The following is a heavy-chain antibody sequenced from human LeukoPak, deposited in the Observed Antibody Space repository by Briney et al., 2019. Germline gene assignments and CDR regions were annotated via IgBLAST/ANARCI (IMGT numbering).Heavy chain of an antibody. J-gene: IGHJ4*02. CDR3: ARGGHVLRYFDWLPRSEDFDY. CDR1: GFTFSSYA. CDR2: ISGSGGST. Sequence: PGGSLRLSCAASGFTFSSYAMSWVRQAPGKGLEWVSAISGSGGSTYYADSVKGRFTISRDNSKNTLYLQMNSLRAEDTAVYYCARGGHVLRYFDWLPRSEDFDYWGQGNLVTVSS. D-gene: IGHD3-9*01. V-gene: IGHV3-23*01.